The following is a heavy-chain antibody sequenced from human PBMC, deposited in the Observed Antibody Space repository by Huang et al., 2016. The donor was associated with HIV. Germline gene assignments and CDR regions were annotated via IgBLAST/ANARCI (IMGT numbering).Heavy chain of an antibody. V-gene: IGHV1-69*01. CDR2: IRPIVGNA. Sequence: QVKLVQSGAEVKKPGSSVKVSCKASGGTFSSYGISWVRQAPGQGLGWRGGIRPIVGNAKYAKKFQDRVTITADEYTSTTYMEGSRRRSEDTAVYYCARAPIAGGGRDFDEGAEYDYWGQGTLVTVSS. D-gene: IGHD6-13*01. CDR1: GGTFSSYG. CDR3: ARAPIAGGGRDFDEGAEYDY. J-gene: IGHJ4*02.